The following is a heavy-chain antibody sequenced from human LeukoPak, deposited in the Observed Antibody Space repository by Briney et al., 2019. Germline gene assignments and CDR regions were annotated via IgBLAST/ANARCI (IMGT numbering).Heavy chain of an antibody. V-gene: IGHV3-30-3*01. CDR1: GFSFSSYA. J-gene: IGHJ4*02. CDR2: ISYDGSNK. D-gene: IGHD1-26*01. Sequence: GRSLRLSCAASGFSFSSYAMHWVRQAPGKGLEWVAVISYDGSNKYYADSVKGRFTISRDNSKNTLYLQMNSLRAEDTAVYYCARVGRSGSYFYFDYWGQGTLVTVSS. CDR3: ARVGRSGSYFYFDY.